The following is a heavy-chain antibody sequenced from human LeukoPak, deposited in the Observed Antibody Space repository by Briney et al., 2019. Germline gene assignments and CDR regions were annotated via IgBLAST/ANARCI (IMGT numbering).Heavy chain of an antibody. CDR3: AKDLAPVGATHFDY. CDR1: GFTFSSYA. V-gene: IGHV3-23*01. Sequence: PGGSLRLSCAASGFTFSSYAMSWVRQAPGKGLEWVSAISGSGGSTYYADSVKGRFTISRDNSKNTLYLQMNSLRAEDAAVYYCAKDLAPVGATHFDYWGQGTLVTVSS. J-gene: IGHJ4*02. D-gene: IGHD1-26*01. CDR2: ISGSGGST.